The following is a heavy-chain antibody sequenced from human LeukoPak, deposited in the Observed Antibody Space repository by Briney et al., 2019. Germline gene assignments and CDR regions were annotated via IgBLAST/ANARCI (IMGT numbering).Heavy chain of an antibody. V-gene: IGHV1-18*01. D-gene: IGHD3-22*01. J-gene: IGHJ4*02. CDR2: ISAYNGNT. CDR3: ARDETYYYDSSGYCDY. Sequence: ASVKVSCKASGYTFTSYGISWVRQAPGLGLEWMGWISAYNGNTNYAQKLQGRVTMTTDTSTSTAYMELRSLRSDDTAVYYCARDETYYYDSSGYCDYWGQGTLVTVSS. CDR1: GYTFTSYG.